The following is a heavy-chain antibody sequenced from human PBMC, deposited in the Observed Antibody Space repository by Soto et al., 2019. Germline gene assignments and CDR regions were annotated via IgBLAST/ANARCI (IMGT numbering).Heavy chain of an antibody. CDR2: IIPIFGTA. V-gene: IGHV1-69*05. CDR1: GGTFSSYA. CDR3: ARELRYSSSWYDY. Sequence: ASVKVSCKASGGTFSSYAISWVRQAPGQGLEWMGGIIPIFGTANYAQKFQGRVTITRDTSASTAYMELSSLRSEDTAVYYCARELRYSSSWYDYWGQGTLVTVSS. J-gene: IGHJ4*02. D-gene: IGHD6-13*01.